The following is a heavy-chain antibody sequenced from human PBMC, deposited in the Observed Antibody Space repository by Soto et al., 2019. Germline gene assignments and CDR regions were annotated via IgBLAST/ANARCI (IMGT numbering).Heavy chain of an antibody. CDR3: ARRYGASFHY. V-gene: IGHV4-59*01. J-gene: IGHJ4*02. CDR2: IYYSGST. Sequence: SETLSLTCTVSAGSISSYNGSWIRQPPGKGLEWIGYIYYSGSTNYNPSLKSRVTISVDTSKNQFSLKLSSVTAADTAVYYCARRYGASFHYWGQVTLVTVS. D-gene: IGHD4-17*01. CDR1: AGSISSYN.